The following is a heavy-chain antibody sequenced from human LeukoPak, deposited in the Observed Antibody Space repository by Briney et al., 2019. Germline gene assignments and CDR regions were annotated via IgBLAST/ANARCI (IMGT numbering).Heavy chain of an antibody. V-gene: IGHV4-39*07. CDR2: FYYSGST. CDR1: GFTFSSYSM. D-gene: IGHD5-18*01. Sequence: GSLRLSCAASGFTFSSYSMNWVRQAPGKGLEWIGSFYYSGSTYFNPSLKSRVTISVDKSKNQFSLKLSSVTAADTAVYYCARDDTAMVKLYYWGQGTLVTVSS. J-gene: IGHJ4*02. CDR3: ARDDTAMVKLYY.